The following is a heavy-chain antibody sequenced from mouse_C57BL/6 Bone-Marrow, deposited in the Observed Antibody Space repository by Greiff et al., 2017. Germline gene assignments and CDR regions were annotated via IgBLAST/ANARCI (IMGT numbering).Heavy chain of an antibody. V-gene: IGHV14-2*01. Sequence: VQLQQSGAELVKPGASVKLSCTASGFNIKDYYIHWVKQRTEQGLEWIGRIDPEDGETKYAPKFQDKATITADKSSNTAYLQLSSLTSEDTAVYYCTRSLIYYGTNYWGQGTTLPVSS. J-gene: IGHJ2*01. CDR1: GFNIKDYY. D-gene: IGHD1-1*01. CDR3: TRSLIYYGTNY. CDR2: IDPEDGET.